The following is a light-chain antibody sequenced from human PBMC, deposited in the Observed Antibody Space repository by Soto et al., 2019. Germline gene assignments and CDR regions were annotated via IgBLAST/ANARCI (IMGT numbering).Light chain of an antibody. Sequence: QSVLAQPASVSGSPGQSITISCTGTSSVVGSYNLVSWYQQHPGKAPKLMIYEGSKRPSGVSNRFSGSKSGNTASLTISGLQADDDADYYCCSYAGSSTLVFGGGTNVTVL. CDR2: EGS. V-gene: IGLV2-23*01. CDR1: SSVVGSYNL. CDR3: CSYAGSSTLV. J-gene: IGLJ2*01.